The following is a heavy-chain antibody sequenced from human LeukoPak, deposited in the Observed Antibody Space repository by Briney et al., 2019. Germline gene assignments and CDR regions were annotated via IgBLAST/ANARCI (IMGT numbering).Heavy chain of an antibody. Sequence: PGGSLRLSCAASGFTFSSYAMSWVRQAPGKGLEWVSAISGSGGSTYYADSVKGRFIISRDNSKNTLYLQMNSLRAEDTAVYYCAKDLTGYPAYYFDYWGQGTLVTVSS. D-gene: IGHD1-14*01. CDR2: ISGSGGST. J-gene: IGHJ4*02. CDR3: AKDLTGYPAYYFDY. V-gene: IGHV3-23*01. CDR1: GFTFSSYA.